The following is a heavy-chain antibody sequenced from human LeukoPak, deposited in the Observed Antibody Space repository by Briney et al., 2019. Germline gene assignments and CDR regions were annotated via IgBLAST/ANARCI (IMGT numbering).Heavy chain of an antibody. CDR3: ATLRGDTWYSDY. CDR1: GFTVSSNS. D-gene: IGHD1-26*01. CDR2: IYSDGST. Sequence: PGGSLRLSCAPSGFTVSSNSMTWVRQAPGTGLEWVSVIYSDGSTYNADSVKGRFTISRDKSKNTLYLQMNSLRAEDTAVYFCATLRGDTWYSDYWGQGTLVTVSS. V-gene: IGHV3-53*01. J-gene: IGHJ4*02.